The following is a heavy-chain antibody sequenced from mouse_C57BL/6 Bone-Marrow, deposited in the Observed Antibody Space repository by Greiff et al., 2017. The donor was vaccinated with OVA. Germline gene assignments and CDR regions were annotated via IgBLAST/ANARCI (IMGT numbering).Heavy chain of an antibody. Sequence: EVQLQQSGPELVKPGASVKISCKASGYTFTDYYMNWVKQSHGKSLEWIGDINPNNGGTSYNQKFKGKATLTVDKSSSTAYMELRSLTSEDSAVYYCARLGDYAAYWGQGTLVTVSA. CDR1: GYTFTDYY. J-gene: IGHJ3*01. V-gene: IGHV1-26*01. D-gene: IGHD2-4*01. CDR2: INPNNGGT. CDR3: ARLGDYAAY.